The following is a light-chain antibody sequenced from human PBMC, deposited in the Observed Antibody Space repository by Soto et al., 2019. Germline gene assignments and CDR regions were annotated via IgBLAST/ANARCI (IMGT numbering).Light chain of an antibody. CDR3: QQYNNWPPWT. CDR1: QSVSSN. V-gene: IGKV3-15*01. CDR2: DAF. Sequence: EIVMTQSPATLSVSPGERATLSCRASQSVSSNLAWYQQKPGQAPRLLIYDAFTRATGIPARFSGSGSGTEFTITISSLQSEDFAVYYCQQYNNWPPWTFGQGTKVEIK. J-gene: IGKJ1*01.